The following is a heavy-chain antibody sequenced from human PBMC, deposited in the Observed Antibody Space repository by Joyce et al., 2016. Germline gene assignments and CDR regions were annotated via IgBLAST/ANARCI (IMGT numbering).Heavy chain of an antibody. CDR2: ISNDGKNK. V-gene: IGHV3-30*18. D-gene: IGHD6-25*01. CDR1: GFTFRSYG. Sequence: QAQLVESGGGVVQPGRSLRLSCAVSGFTFRSYGMHWVGQAPGKGLEGVAVISNDGKNKNYADTVKGRFTVSRDNSMKILSLQMNSLRTEDTAVYYCAKDRETSAVLDFWGQGTPVTVSS. CDR3: AKDRETSAVLDF. J-gene: IGHJ4*02.